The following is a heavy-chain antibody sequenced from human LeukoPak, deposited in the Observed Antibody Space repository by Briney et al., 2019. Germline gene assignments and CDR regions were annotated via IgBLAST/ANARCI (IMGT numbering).Heavy chain of an antibody. V-gene: IGHV3-66*01. D-gene: IGHD2-2*01. J-gene: IGHJ6*02. CDR2: IYSGGST. CDR3: ARATSAGYYYYGMDV. Sequence: GGSLRLSCAASGFTVSSNYMSWVRQAPGKGLEWVSVIYSGGSTYYADSVKGRFTISRDNSKNTLYLQMNSLRAEDTAVYYCARATSAGYYYYGMDVWCQGTTVTVSS. CDR1: GFTVSSNY.